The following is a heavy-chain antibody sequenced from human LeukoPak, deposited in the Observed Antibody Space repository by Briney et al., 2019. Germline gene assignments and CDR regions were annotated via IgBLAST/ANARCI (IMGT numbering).Heavy chain of an antibody. CDR3: ASTVTIFGAFDI. CDR1: GGSISSYY. CDR2: IYYSGST. V-gene: IGHV4-59*08. J-gene: IGHJ3*02. Sequence: SETLSLTCTVSGGSISSYYWSWIRQPPGKGLEWIGYIYYSGSTYYNPSLKSRVTISVDTSKNQFSLKLSSVTAADTAVYYCASTVTIFGAFDIWGQGTMVTVSS. D-gene: IGHD3-3*01.